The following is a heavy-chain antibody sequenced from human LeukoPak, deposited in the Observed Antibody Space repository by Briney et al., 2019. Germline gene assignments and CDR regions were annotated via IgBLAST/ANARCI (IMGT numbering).Heavy chain of an antibody. D-gene: IGHD4-23*01. CDR3: AKDRWATVVTNFDY. J-gene: IGHJ4*02. CDR2: ISGSGGST. Sequence: GGSLRLSCAASGFTFSSYAMSWARQAPGKGLEWVSAISGSGGSTYYADSVKGRFTISRDNSKNTLYLQMNSLRAEDTAVYYCAKDRWATVVTNFDYWGQGTLVTVSS. CDR1: GFTFSSYA. V-gene: IGHV3-23*01.